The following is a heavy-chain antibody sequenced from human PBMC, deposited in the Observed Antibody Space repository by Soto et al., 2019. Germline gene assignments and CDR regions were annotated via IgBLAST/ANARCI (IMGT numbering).Heavy chain of an antibody. Sequence: SETLSLTCTVSGGSISSYYWSWIRQPPGKGLEWIGYIYYSGSTNYNPSLKSRVTISVDTSKNQFSLKLSSVTAADTAVYYCARSTYYYDSSGYYFTMGAQYYFDYWGQGTLVTVS. CDR2: IYYSGST. CDR3: ARSTYYYDSSGYYFTMGAQYYFDY. J-gene: IGHJ4*02. D-gene: IGHD3-22*01. V-gene: IGHV4-59*01. CDR1: GGSISSYY.